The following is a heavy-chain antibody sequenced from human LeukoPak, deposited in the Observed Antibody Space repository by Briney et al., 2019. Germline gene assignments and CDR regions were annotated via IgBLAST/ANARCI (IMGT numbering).Heavy chain of an antibody. Sequence: GRSLRLSCAGSGFIFNNYAMHWVRQPPGKGLEWVSGISWNSGTIDYADSVRGRFTISRDNAKNSLYLQINSLRAEDTAVYYCARSSYSSSSSVWGQGTMVTVSS. V-gene: IGHV3-9*01. D-gene: IGHD6-6*01. CDR1: GFIFNNYA. CDR3: ARSSYSSSSSV. CDR2: ISWNSGTI. J-gene: IGHJ3*01.